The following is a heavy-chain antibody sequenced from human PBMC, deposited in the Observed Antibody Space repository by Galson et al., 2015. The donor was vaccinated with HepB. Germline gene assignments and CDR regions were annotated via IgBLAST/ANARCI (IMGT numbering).Heavy chain of an antibody. V-gene: IGHV1-24*01. D-gene: IGHD3-22*01. CDR2: FDPEDGET. Sequence: SVKVSCKVSGYTLTELSMHWVRQAPGKGLEWMGGFDPEDGETIYAQKFQGRVTMTEDTSTDTAYMELSSLRSEDTAVYYCATGWSYYDSSGSFLDYWGQGTLVTVSS. CDR3: ATGWSYYDSSGSFLDY. CDR1: GYTLTELS. J-gene: IGHJ4*02.